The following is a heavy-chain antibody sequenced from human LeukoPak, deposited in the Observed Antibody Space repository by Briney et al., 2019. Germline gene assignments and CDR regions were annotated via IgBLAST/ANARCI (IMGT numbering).Heavy chain of an antibody. CDR3: AIRAGAYSHPYDY. V-gene: IGHV3-53*01. CDR2: IYSDNT. D-gene: IGHD4/OR15-4a*01. J-gene: IGHJ4*02. Sequence: GGSLRLSCTVSGSTVSTNSMSWVRQAPGKGLEWVSFIYSDNTHYSDSVKGRFTISRDNSKNTLYLQMNSLRAEDTAVYYCAIRAGAYSHPYDYWGQGTLVTVSS. CDR1: GSTVSTNS.